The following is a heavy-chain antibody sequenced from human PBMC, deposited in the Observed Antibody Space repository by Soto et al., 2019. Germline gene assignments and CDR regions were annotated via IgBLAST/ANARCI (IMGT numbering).Heavy chain of an antibody. CDR1: YGTCIGYY. J-gene: IGHJ4*02. D-gene: IGHD2-15*01. Sequence: SETHSLTSTVYYGTCIGYYWSWIRQPPGKGLEWIGEINHSGSTNYNPSLKSRVTISVDTSKNQFSLKLSSVTAADTAVYYCAREYGGNAATFDYWGQGTLVTVSS. CDR3: AREYGGNAATFDY. CDR2: INHSGST. V-gene: IGHV4-34*01.